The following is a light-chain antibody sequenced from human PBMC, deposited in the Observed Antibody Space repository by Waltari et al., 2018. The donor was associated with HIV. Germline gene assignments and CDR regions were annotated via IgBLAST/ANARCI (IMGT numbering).Light chain of an antibody. Sequence: QSVLTQPPSVSGAPGQRVTIPCTGSSPNTGAGYDVHWYQQLPGTAPKLLIYDNTNRPSGVPDRISGSKSGTSASLAITGLQAEDEADYYCQSYDSSLSGYVFGTGTKVTVL. J-gene: IGLJ1*01. V-gene: IGLV1-40*01. CDR3: QSYDSSLSGYV. CDR2: DNT. CDR1: SPNTGAGYD.